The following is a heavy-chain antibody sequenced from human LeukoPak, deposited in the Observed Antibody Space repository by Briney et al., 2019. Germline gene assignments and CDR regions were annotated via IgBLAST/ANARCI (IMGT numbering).Heavy chain of an antibody. V-gene: IGHV4-61*01. CDR2: IYYSGST. CDR1: GGSVSSGSYY. Sequence: SETLSLTCTVSGGSVSSGSYYWSWIRQPPGKGLEWIGHIYYSGSTNYNPSLKSRVTISVDTSKNQFSLKLSSVTAADTAVYYCARERGYDFWSGLIQNYYYYGMDVWGQGTTVTVSS. D-gene: IGHD3-3*01. CDR3: ARERGYDFWSGLIQNYYYYGMDV. J-gene: IGHJ6*02.